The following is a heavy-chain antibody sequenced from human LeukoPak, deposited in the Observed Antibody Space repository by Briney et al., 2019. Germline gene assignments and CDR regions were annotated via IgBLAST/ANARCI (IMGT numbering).Heavy chain of an antibody. CDR1: GNTFTGHV. Sequence: GASVKVSGKASGNTFTGHVIYRAPQATGQGLEWMGWMNPNCGNTAYGQKLHGRVTIIWHTSISRAYIELGCLRSEDTAVYYCARGSRNCTNGVCYSRGVRIYYYYMDVWGKATTVAVSS. V-gene: IGHV1-8*03. CDR3: ARGSRNCTNGVCYSRGVRIYYYYMDV. D-gene: IGHD2-8*01. J-gene: IGHJ6*03. CDR2: MNPNCGNT.